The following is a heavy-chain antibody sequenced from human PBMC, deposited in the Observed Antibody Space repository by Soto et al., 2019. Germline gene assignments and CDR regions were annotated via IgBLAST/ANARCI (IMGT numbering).Heavy chain of an antibody. CDR2: IDPSDSYT. Sequence: GESLKISCKGSGYSFTSYWISWVRQMPGKGLEWMGRIDPSDSYTNYSPSFQGHVTISADKSISTAYLQWSSLKASDTAMYYCARVNYGDYRTYYYYGMDVWGQGTTVTVS. CDR1: GYSFTSYW. J-gene: IGHJ6*02. D-gene: IGHD4-17*01. V-gene: IGHV5-10-1*01. CDR3: ARVNYGDYRTYYYYGMDV.